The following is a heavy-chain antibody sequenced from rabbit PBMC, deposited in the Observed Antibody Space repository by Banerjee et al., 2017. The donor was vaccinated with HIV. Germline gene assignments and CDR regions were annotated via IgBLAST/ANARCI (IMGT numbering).Heavy chain of an antibody. CDR3: ARVPAGYAGYGYGFNL. J-gene: IGHJ4*01. CDR2: IYPDYGST. Sequence: QQQLEESGGGLVKPGGTLTLTCKASGIDFSNHYYMCWVRQAPGKGLEWIAYIYPDYGSTDYASWVNGRFTISLDNAQNTVFLQMTSLTAADTATYFCARVPAGYAGYGYGFNLWGQGTLVTVS. CDR1: GIDFSNHYY. V-gene: IGHV1S43*01. D-gene: IGHD6-1*01.